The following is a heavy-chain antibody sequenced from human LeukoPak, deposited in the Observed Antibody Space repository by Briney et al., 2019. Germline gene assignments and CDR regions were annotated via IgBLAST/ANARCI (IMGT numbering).Heavy chain of an antibody. J-gene: IGHJ4*02. V-gene: IGHV3-23*01. CDR1: GFTFSSYA. CDR3: AKDRARGGTTDFDY. CDR2: ISGSADST. D-gene: IGHD1-7*01. Sequence: GGSLRLSCAASGFTFSSYAMSWVRQAPGKGLEWVSAISGSADSTYYADSVKGQFAISRDNSKNTLYLQMNSLRAEDTAVYFCAKDRARGGTTDFDYWGQGTLVTVSS.